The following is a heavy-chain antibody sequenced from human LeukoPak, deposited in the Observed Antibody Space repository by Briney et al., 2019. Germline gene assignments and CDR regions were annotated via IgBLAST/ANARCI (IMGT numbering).Heavy chain of an antibody. V-gene: IGHV3-53*01. Sequence: PGGSLRLSCEASGFSFCSTYMSWVPQAPGKGLEWVSLIYSAGSTFYADFVKGRFTISRDNSKNTLYLQMKSLRAEDTAVYYCARDSSSFPNYFDYWGQGTLVTVSS. J-gene: IGHJ4*02. CDR1: GFSFCSTY. CDR3: ARDSSSFPNYFDY. D-gene: IGHD5-24*01. CDR2: IYSAGST.